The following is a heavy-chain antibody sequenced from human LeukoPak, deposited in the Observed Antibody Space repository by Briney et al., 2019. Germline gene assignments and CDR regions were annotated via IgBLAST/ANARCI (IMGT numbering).Heavy chain of an antibody. CDR3: AKQSAGSAAWYSLHYDF. J-gene: IGHJ4*02. CDR2: VDGGGGGT. CDR1: GFTFSSYW. V-gene: IGHV3-23*01. D-gene: IGHD6-13*01. Sequence: GGSLRLSCEASGFTFSSYWMHWVRQAPGKGLVWVSSVDGGGGGTYYADSVKGRFTISRDNSKDTLYLQMNGLRAEDTAVYFCAKQSAGSAAWYSLHYDFWGQGTLVTVSS.